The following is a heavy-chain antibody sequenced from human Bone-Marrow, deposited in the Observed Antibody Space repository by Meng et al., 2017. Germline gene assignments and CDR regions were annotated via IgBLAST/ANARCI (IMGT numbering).Heavy chain of an antibody. CDR1: GYSFTSYW. CDR2: IYPGDSDT. J-gene: IGHJ4*02. D-gene: IGHD3-3*01. Sequence: GGSLRLSCKGSGYSFTSYWIGWVRQMPGKGLEWMGIIYPGDSDTRYSPSFQGQVTISADKFISTAYLQWSSLKASDTAMYYCARTRDFWSGYYIIDYWGQGTLVTVSS. V-gene: IGHV5-51*01. CDR3: ARTRDFWSGYYIIDY.